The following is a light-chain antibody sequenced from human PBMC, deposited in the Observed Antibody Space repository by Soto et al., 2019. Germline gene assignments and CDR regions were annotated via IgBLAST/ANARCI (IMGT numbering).Light chain of an antibody. CDR3: EHWCGSLGYS. J-gene: IGKJ2*03. CDR2: GSP. V-gene: IGKV3-20*01. Sequence: EIVLTQSPGTLSLSPGDRATLSCRASQSVSRDYLTWCQHQPGRAPRVLLYGSPRRATGIPDRFGGSGSGTDYTLTIRTLEPEDFAVDYWEHWCGSLGYSFRTGTKLYI. CDR1: QSVSRDY.